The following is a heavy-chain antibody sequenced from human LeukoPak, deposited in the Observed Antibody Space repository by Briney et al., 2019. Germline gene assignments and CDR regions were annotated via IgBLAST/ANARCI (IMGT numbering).Heavy chain of an antibody. V-gene: IGHV3-11*01. D-gene: IGHD6-19*01. CDR3: AGDSTGWSFDY. Sequence: PGGSLRVPCAASGFTFSDYSMNWIRQAPGKGLEWVSYISSSGSTIYYADSVKGRFTISRDNAKNSLYLQMNSLRAEDTAVYYCAGDSTGWSFDYWGQGTLGSVSS. CDR1: GFTFSDYS. J-gene: IGHJ4*02. CDR2: ISSSGSTI.